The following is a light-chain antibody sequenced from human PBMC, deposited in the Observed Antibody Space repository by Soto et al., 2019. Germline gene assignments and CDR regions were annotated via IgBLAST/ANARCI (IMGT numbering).Light chain of an antibody. Sequence: DIQMTQSPSTLSGSVGDRVTITCRASQTISSWLAWYQQKPGKAPKLLIYKASTLKSGVPSRFSGSGSGTEFTLTISSLQPEDFATYYCQQANSFPWTFGQGTRLEIK. CDR1: QTISSW. V-gene: IGKV1-5*03. CDR2: KAS. CDR3: QQANSFPWT. J-gene: IGKJ5*01.